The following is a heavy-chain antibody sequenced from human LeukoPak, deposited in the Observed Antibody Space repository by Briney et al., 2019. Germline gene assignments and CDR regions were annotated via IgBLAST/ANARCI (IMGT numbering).Heavy chain of an antibody. Sequence: ASVKVSCKASGYTFTSWAISWVRQAPGQGLEWMGWISAYNGNTNYAQKLQGRVTMTTDTSTSTAYMELRSLRSDDTAVYYCARDYSSGWYGDWGVLGYMDVWGKGTTVTISS. CDR2: ISAYNGNT. CDR1: GYTFTSWA. V-gene: IGHV1-18*01. J-gene: IGHJ6*03. CDR3: ARDYSSGWYGDWGVLGYMDV. D-gene: IGHD6-19*01.